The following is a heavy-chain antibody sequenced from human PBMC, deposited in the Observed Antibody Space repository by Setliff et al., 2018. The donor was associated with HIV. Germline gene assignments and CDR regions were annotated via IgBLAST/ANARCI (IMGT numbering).Heavy chain of an antibody. V-gene: IGHV1-18*01. J-gene: IGHJ6*03. D-gene: IGHD3-22*01. CDR3: ARYRDSSDPGFYYMDV. CDR2: IDSFKGNT. Sequence: ASVKVSCKTPGYTYTDSRITWVRQAPGQGLEWMGWIDSFKGNTKYAQKFQGRVTMITDTSTNTAYMELKSLRSDDTAVYYCARYRDSSDPGFYYMDVWGKGTTVTVSS. CDR1: GYTYTDSR.